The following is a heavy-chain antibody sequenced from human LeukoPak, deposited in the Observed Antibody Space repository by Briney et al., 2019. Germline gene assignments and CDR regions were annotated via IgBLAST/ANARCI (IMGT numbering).Heavy chain of an antibody. CDR3: ARGEGYYDILTGYKYNWFDP. V-gene: IGHV3-13*04. CDR2: IGTAGDT. J-gene: IGHJ5*02. Sequence: GGSLRLSCAASGFTFSSYDMHWVRQATGKGLEWVSAIGTAGDTYYPGSVQGRFTISRKKAKNSLYLQMNRLRAGDTAVYYCARGEGYYDILTGYKYNWFDPWGQGTLVTVSS. CDR1: GFTFSSYD. D-gene: IGHD3-9*01.